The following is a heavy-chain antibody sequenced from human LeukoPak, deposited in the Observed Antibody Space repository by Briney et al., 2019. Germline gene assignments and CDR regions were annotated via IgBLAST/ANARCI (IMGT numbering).Heavy chain of an antibody. J-gene: IGHJ3*02. V-gene: IGHV3-30-3*01. Sequence: GGSLRLSCAASGFTFSSYAMHWVRQAPGKGLEWVAVISYDGSNKYYADSVKGRFTISRDNSKNTLYLQMNSLRAEDTAVYYCARIQQWLVHDASDIWGQGTMVTVSS. CDR1: GFTFSSYA. CDR3: ARIQQWLVHDASDI. D-gene: IGHD6-19*01. CDR2: ISYDGSNK.